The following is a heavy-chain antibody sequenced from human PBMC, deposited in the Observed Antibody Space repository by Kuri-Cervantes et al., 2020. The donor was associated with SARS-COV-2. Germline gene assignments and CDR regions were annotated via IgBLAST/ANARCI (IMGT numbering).Heavy chain of an antibody. J-gene: IGHJ4*02. CDR2: MNPNSGNT. CDR1: GYTFTGYY. CDR3: YCAPKEGFDS. Sequence: ASVKVSCKASGYTFTGYYMHWVRQAPGQGLEWMGWMNPNSGNTGYAQKFQGRVTMTRNTSISTVYMELSSLTSEDTAIYYCYCAPKEGFDSWGQGTLVTVSS. V-gene: IGHV1-8*02. D-gene: IGHD2-21*01.